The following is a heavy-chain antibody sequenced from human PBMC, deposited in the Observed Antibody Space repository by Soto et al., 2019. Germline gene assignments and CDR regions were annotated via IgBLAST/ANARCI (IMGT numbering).Heavy chain of an antibody. CDR3: AKADCGSECYYANF. CDR1: GFTFSSYW. CDR2: ISGSGTHT. J-gene: IGHJ4*02. Sequence: QPGGSLRLSCAASGFTFSSYWMHWVRQAPGKGLEWVSSISGSGTHTYYVDSVKGRFTISRDNSKNTLYLQMNSLRAEDTAVYYCAKADCGSECYYANFWGQGTLVTVSS. V-gene: IGHV3-23*01. D-gene: IGHD2-21*01.